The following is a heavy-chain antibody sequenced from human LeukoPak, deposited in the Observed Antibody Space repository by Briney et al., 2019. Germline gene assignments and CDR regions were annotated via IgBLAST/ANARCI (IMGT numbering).Heavy chain of an antibody. Sequence: NHGESLKISCKSSGYSFTSYWIGWVRRMPGKGLEWMGIIYPGGSDTRYSPSFQGQVTISADRSISTAYLQWSSLKASDTAMYYCARLVGATPNWFDPWGQGTLVTVSS. J-gene: IGHJ5*02. V-gene: IGHV5-51*01. CDR2: IYPGGSDT. D-gene: IGHD1-26*01. CDR1: GYSFTSYW. CDR3: ARLVGATPNWFDP.